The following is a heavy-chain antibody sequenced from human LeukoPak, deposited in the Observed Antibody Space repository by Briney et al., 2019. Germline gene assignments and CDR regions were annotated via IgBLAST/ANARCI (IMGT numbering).Heavy chain of an antibody. D-gene: IGHD1-26*01. Sequence: PGGSLRLSCAASGFTFSSYWMSWVRQAPGKGLEWVGCIKSKTEGGTTDYAAPVKGRFTISRDDSKNTLYLQMNSLKTEDTAVYYCTTYSGGYKLDYWGQGTLVTVSS. J-gene: IGHJ4*02. CDR2: IKSKTEGGTT. CDR1: GFTFSSYW. V-gene: IGHV3-15*01. CDR3: TTYSGGYKLDY.